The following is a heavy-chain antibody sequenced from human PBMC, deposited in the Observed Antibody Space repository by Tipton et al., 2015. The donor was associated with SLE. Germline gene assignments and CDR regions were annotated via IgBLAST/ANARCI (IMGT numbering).Heavy chain of an antibody. J-gene: IGHJ4*02. D-gene: IGHD3-10*01. CDR1: GYSISSGYY. Sequence: TLSLTCAVSGYSISSGYYWGWIRQPPGKGLEWIGSIYHSGSTYYNPSLKSRVTISVDTSKNQLSLKLSSVTAADTAVYYCARDSYGSGSYYFDYWGQGTLVTVSS. CDR3: ARDSYGSGSYYFDY. CDR2: IYHSGST. V-gene: IGHV4-38-2*02.